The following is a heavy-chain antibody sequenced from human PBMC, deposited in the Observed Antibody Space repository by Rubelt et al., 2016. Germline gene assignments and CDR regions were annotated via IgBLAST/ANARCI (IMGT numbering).Heavy chain of an antibody. CDR1: GGSISSYY. V-gene: IGHV4-59*08. CDR3: AGHESAGSRLPFDD. Sequence: QVQLQESGPGLVRPSETLSLTCTVSGGSISSYYWSWIRQPPGKGLEWIGYIYYSGSANYNPSLKSRVTISVDTSKNQFSLNRTSRTSTDTAVYYCAGHESAGSRLPFDDWGQGTQVTVSS. CDR2: IYYSGSA. J-gene: IGHJ4*02. D-gene: IGHD6-13*01.